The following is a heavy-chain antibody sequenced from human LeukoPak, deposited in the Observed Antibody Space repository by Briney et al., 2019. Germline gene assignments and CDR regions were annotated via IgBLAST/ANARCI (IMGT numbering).Heavy chain of an antibody. CDR2: VFYTGST. Sequence: SETLSLTCTVSGGSIDSSSYYWGWIRQPPGKGLEGIGSVFYTGSTSYNPSLKSRVTISVDTSKNQFSLKLNSVTAADTAVYYCSKRTGLGYWGQGTLVTVSS. CDR1: GGSIDSSSYY. V-gene: IGHV4-39*01. D-gene: IGHD1-1*01. CDR3: SKRTGLGY. J-gene: IGHJ4*02.